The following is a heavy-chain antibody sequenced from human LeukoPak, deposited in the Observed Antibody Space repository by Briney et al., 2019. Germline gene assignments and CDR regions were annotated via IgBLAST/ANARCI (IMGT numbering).Heavy chain of an antibody. CDR3: AMITFGGVMPY. Sequence: ASVKVSCKASGYTFTSYGISWVRQAPGQGLEWMGWISAYNGNTDYAQKLQGRVTMTTDTSTSTAYMELRSLRSDDTAVYYCAMITFGGVMPYRGQGTLVTVSS. CDR2: ISAYNGNT. V-gene: IGHV1-18*01. CDR1: GYTFTSYG. J-gene: IGHJ4*02. D-gene: IGHD3-16*01.